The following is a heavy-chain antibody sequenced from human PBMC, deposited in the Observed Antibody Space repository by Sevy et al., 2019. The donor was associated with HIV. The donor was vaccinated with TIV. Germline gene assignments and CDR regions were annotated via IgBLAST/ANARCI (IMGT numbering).Heavy chain of an antibody. CDR2: ISSSSSYI. D-gene: IGHD6-13*01. CDR1: GFTFSSYS. Sequence: GESLKISCAASGFTFSSYSMNWVRQAPGKGLEWVSSISSSSSYIYYADSVKGRFTISRDNAKNSLYLQMNSLRAEDTAVYYCARDRSWVPPDAFDIWGQGTMVTVSS. V-gene: IGHV3-21*01. CDR3: ARDRSWVPPDAFDI. J-gene: IGHJ3*02.